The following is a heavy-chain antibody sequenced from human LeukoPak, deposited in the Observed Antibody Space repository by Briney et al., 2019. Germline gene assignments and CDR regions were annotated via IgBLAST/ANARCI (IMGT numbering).Heavy chain of an antibody. CDR1: GYTFTRYG. V-gene: IGHV1-18*01. D-gene: IGHD5-18*01. CDR3: GYSYGGGPDYYYGMDV. CDR2: ISAYNGNT. J-gene: IGHJ6*02. Sequence: ASVKVSCKASGYTFTRYGISWVRQAPGQGLEWMGWISAYNGNTNYAQKLQGRVTMTTDTSTSTAYMELRSLRSEDTAVYYCGYSYGGGPDYYYGMDVWGQGTTVTVSS.